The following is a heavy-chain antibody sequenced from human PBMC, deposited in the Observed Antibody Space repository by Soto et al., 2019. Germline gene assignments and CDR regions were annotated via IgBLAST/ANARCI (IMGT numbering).Heavy chain of an antibody. CDR1: GVTFSSET. J-gene: IGHJ5*02. CDR2: IIPLFGTA. V-gene: IGHV1-69*01. Sequence: QVQLVQSGADVKKPGSSVKVSCQASGVTFSSETLGWVRQAPGQGLEWVGGIIPLFGTASYAQKFQGRVTITADESTSTVYMELSSLRSDDTAVYFCATELGENPASPVDAWGQGTRVTVSS. CDR3: ATELGENPASPVDA. D-gene: IGHD3-10*01.